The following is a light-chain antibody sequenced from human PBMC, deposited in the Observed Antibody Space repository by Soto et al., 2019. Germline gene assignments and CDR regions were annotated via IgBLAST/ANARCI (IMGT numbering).Light chain of an antibody. J-gene: IGLJ1*01. CDR2: EVS. Sequence: QSALTQPASVSGSLEQSITISCTGTSGDVGGYNYVSWYQQHPGKAPKLMIYEVSNRPSGVSNRFSGSKSGNTASLTISGLQAEDEADYYCSSYTSSSTLVFGTGTKVTVL. V-gene: IGLV2-14*01. CDR3: SSYTSSSTLV. CDR1: SGDVGGYNY.